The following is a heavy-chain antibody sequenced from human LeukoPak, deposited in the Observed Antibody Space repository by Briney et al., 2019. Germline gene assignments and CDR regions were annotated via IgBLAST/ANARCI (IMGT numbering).Heavy chain of an antibody. J-gene: IGHJ6*02. CDR2: MNPNSGNT. V-gene: IGHV1-8*01. Sequence: GASVKVSCKASGYTFTSYDINWVRQATGQGLEWMGWMNPNSGNTGYAQKFQGRVTMTRNTSISTAYMELSSLRSEDTAVYYCARALWFGAEDRYYHYGMDVWGQGTTVTVSS. CDR3: ARALWFGAEDRYYHYGMDV. D-gene: IGHD3-10*01. CDR1: GYTFTSYD.